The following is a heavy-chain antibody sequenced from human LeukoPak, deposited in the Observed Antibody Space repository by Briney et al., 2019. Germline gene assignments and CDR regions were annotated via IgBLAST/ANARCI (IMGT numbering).Heavy chain of an antibody. CDR1: GCTFSNYA. Sequence: PGGSLRLSCEASGCTFSNYAMSWVRQAPGKGLEWVSGISAGGGSTYYADSVKGRFTISRANSKNTLYLQMNSLRAEDTAVYYCVKQEVMLSWFDPWGQGTLVTVSS. V-gene: IGHV3-23*01. D-gene: IGHD3-16*01. CDR2: ISAGGGST. J-gene: IGHJ5*02. CDR3: VKQEVMLSWFDP.